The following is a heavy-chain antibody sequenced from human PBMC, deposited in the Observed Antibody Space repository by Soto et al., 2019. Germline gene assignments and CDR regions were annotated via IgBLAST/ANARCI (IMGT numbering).Heavy chain of an antibody. J-gene: IGHJ6*03. D-gene: IGHD2-15*01. CDR1: GGSFSGYY. V-gene: IGHV4-34*01. CDR2: INHSGGT. Sequence: QVQLQQWGAGLLKPSETLSLTCAVYGGSFSGYYWNWIRQPPGKGLEWIGEINHSGGTKYNPSLKSRVTFSLDTTKNQFSLKLTSVTAADTAVDYCARSVVVVAASSPYYYYYYMDVWGKGTTVTVSS. CDR3: ARSVVVVAASSPYYYYYYMDV.